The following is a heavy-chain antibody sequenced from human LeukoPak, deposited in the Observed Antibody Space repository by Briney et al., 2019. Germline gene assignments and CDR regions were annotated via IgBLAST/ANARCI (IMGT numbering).Heavy chain of an antibody. D-gene: IGHD2-21*01. J-gene: IGHJ1*01. V-gene: IGHV3-48*01. Sequence: PGGSLRLSCAASGFTFSSYNMNWVRQAPGKGLEWVSYISRSSNTIYYADSVKGRFTISRDNAKDSLYLQMNSLRAEDTAAYYCATYLAYCGGDCPGYFQHWGQGTLVTVSS. CDR1: GFTFSSYN. CDR3: ATYLAYCGGDCPGYFQH. CDR2: ISRSSNTI.